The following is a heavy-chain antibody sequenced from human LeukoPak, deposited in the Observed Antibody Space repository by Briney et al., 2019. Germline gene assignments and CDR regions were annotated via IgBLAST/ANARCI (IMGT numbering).Heavy chain of an antibody. CDR2: IRSKAYGGTT. V-gene: IGHV3-49*04. J-gene: IGHJ6*03. CDR3: TRVFPRGLYYYYYMDV. CDR1: VFTFGDYA. Sequence: GGSLRLSCTASVFTFGDYAMSWVRQAPGKGLEWVGFIRSKAYGGTTEYAASVKGRFTISRDDSKSIAYLQTNSLKTEDTAVYYCTRVFPRGLYYYYYMDVWVKGTTVTVSS.